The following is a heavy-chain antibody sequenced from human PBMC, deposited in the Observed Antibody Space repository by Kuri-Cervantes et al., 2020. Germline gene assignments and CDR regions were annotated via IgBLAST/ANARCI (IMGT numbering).Heavy chain of an antibody. D-gene: IGHD2-2*01. CDR2: ISSSGSTI. J-gene: IGHJ4*02. Sequence: GGSLRLSCAASGFTFSDYYMSWIRQAPGKGLEWVSYISSSGSTIYYADSVKGRFTISRDNAKNSLYLQMNSLRAEDTAVYYCARDLSPYCSSTSCLSPSGEYYFDYWVQGTLVTVSS. CDR1: GFTFSDYY. V-gene: IGHV3-11*04. CDR3: ARDLSPYCSSTSCLSPSGEYYFDY.